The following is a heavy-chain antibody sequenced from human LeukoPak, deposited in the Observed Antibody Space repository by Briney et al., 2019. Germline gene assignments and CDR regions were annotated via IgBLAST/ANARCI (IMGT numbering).Heavy chain of an antibody. CDR2: IYAADSDT. V-gene: IGHV5-51*01. J-gene: IGHJ5*02. CDR3: ARLEFGGLYT. Sequence: GESLKISCKGSGYSFTSYWIGWVRQMPGKGLEWMGIIYAADSDTRYSPSFQGQVTISADKSISTAYLQRGGLKASDTAMYYCARLEFGGLYTWGQGTLVTVSS. D-gene: IGHD3-10*01. CDR1: GYSFTSYW.